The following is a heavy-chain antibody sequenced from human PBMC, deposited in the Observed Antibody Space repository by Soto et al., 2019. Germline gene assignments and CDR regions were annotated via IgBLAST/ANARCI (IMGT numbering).Heavy chain of an antibody. CDR1: GYTFTSYY. J-gene: IGHJ6*02. CDR3: ARNKVIGQWLVQSYYYYGMDV. D-gene: IGHD6-19*01. V-gene: IGHV1-69*13. CDR2: IIPIFGTA. Sequence: ASVKVSCKASGYTFTSYYMHWVRQAPGQGLEWMGGIIPIFGTANYAQKFQGRVTITADESTSTAYMELSSLRSEDTAVYYCARNKVIGQWLVQSYYYYGMDVWGQGTTVTVSS.